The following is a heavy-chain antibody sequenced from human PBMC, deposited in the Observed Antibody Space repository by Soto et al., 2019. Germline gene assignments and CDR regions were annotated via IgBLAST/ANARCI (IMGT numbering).Heavy chain of an antibody. CDR2: IRSKAYGGTT. J-gene: IGHJ4*02. Sequence: GGSLRLSCTASGFTFGDYAMSWFRQAPGKGLEWVGFIRSKAYGGTTEYAASVKGRFTISRDDSKSIAYLQMNSLKTEDTAVYYCTRDFSKSARRKSYYYGSGSFYLHFDSWGQGTLVTVSS. CDR3: TRDFSKSARRKSYYYGSGSFYLHFDS. V-gene: IGHV3-49*03. CDR1: GFTFGDYA. D-gene: IGHD3-10*01.